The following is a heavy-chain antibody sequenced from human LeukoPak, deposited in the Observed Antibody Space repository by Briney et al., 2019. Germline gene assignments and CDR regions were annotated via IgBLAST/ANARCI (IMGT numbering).Heavy chain of an antibody. J-gene: IGHJ6*02. D-gene: IGHD6-13*01. V-gene: IGHV3-30*04. Sequence: GGSLRLSCAASGFTFSSYAMHWVRQAPGKGLEWVAVISYDGSNKYYADSVKGRFTISRDNSKNTLYLQMNSLRAEDTAVYYCAREGSSWYSYYYYGMDVWGQGTTVTVSS. CDR1: GFTFSSYA. CDR3: AREGSSWYSYYYYGMDV. CDR2: ISYDGSNK.